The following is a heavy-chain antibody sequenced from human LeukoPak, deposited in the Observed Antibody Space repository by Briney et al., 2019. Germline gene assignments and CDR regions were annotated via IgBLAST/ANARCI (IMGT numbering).Heavy chain of an antibody. CDR3: ARDPAMIVVVLLVARAYYGMDV. CDR1: GYTFTSYY. Sequence: ASVTVSCKASGYTFTSYYMHWVRQAPGQGLEWMGIINPSGGSTSYAQKFQGRVTMTRDTSTSTVYMELSSLRSEDTAVYYCARDPAMIVVVLLVARAYYGMDVWGQGTTVTVSS. CDR2: INPSGGST. V-gene: IGHV1-46*01. J-gene: IGHJ6*02. D-gene: IGHD3-22*01.